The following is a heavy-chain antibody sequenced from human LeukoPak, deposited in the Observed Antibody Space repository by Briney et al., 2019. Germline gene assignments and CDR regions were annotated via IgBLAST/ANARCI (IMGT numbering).Heavy chain of an antibody. D-gene: IGHD5-12*01. CDR1: GFAFSGYS. CDR2: LSSTSTYI. J-gene: IGHJ4*02. V-gene: IGHV3-21*06. CDR3: ARVRRRSSAYDYSDY. Sequence: GGSLRLSCAASGFAFSGYSMNWVRQAPGKGLEWVSALSSTSTYIYYVDSVKGRFTISRDNAKNSLYLQMNSLSAEDTAIYFCARVRRRSSAYDYSDYWGQGTLVTVSA.